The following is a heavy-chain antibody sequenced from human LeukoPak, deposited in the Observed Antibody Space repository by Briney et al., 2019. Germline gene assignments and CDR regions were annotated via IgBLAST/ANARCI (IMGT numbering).Heavy chain of an antibody. J-gene: IGHJ3*02. Sequence: KSGGSLRLSCAASGFTFSSYSMNWVHQAPGKGLEWVSSISSSSSYIYYADSVKGRFTISRDNAKNSLYLQMNSLRAEDTAVYYCASWYYYDSSDAFDIWGQGTMVTVSS. CDR1: GFTFSSYS. CDR2: ISSSSSYI. D-gene: IGHD3-22*01. V-gene: IGHV3-21*01. CDR3: ASWYYYDSSDAFDI.